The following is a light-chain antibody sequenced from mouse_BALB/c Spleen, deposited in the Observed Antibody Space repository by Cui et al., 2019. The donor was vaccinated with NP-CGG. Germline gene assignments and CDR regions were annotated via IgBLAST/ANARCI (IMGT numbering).Light chain of an antibody. CDR2: GTN. CDR3: ALWYSNHWV. J-gene: IGLJ1*01. V-gene: IGLV1*01. CDR1: TGTVTTSSY. Sequence: VVTQESALTPSPGQTVTLTCRSSTGTVTTSSYASWSQEKHDPLFTSLIGGTNKRAPGVPARFSGSLIGDKAALTITGAQTEDEAIYFCALWYSNHWVFGGGTKLTVL.